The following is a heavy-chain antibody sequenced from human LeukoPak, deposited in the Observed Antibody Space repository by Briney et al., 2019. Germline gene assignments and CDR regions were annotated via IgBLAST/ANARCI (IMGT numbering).Heavy chain of an antibody. J-gene: IGHJ3*02. D-gene: IGHD5-24*01. CDR3: ARRDGHNGYAFDI. CDR1: GGSVSNYY. CDR2: IYYTET. Sequence: PSETLSLTCTVSGGSVSNYYWSWLRQSPGKGLEWIGYIYYTETSYNPSLKSRVTISADTSKNQFSLKLSSVTAADTAVYYCARRDGHNGYAFDIWGQGTMVTVSS. V-gene: IGHV4-59*02.